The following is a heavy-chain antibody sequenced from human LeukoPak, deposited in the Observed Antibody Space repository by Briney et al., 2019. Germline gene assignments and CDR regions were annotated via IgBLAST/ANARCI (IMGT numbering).Heavy chain of an antibody. CDR1: GGSISSYY. CDR2: IYYSGST. CDR3: ARLNLYYGMDV. Sequence: SETLSLTCAVSGGSISSYYWSWIRQPPGKGLEWIGYIYYSGSTNYNPSLKSRVTISVDTSKNQFSLKLSSVTAADTAVYYCARLNLYYGMDVWGQGTTVTVSS. V-gene: IGHV4-59*08. J-gene: IGHJ6*02.